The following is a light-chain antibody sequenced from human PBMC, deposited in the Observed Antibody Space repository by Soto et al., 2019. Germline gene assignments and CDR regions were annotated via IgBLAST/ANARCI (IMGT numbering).Light chain of an antibody. Sequence: EIVLTQSPGTLSLSPGERATLSCRASQTVSTNYLAWYQQKPGQAPRLLIYGASKRATGIQDRFSGSGSGTDFTLTIRRLEPEDFAVYCCKQYGSSPRTVGQGTKVDIK. CDR2: GAS. J-gene: IGKJ1*01. V-gene: IGKV3-20*01. CDR3: KQYGSSPRT. CDR1: QTVSTNY.